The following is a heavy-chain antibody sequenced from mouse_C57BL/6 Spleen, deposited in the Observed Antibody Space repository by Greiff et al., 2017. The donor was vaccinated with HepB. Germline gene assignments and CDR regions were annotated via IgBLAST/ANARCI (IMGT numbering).Heavy chain of an antibody. J-gene: IGHJ2*01. CDR1: GFTFSSYA. D-gene: IGHD1-1*01. CDR3: ARENYGSSHFDY. V-gene: IGHV5-4*01. Sequence: EVQVVESGGGLVKPGGSLKLSCAASGFTFSSYAMSWVRQTPEKRLEWVATISDGGSYTYYPDNVKGRFTISRDNAKNNLYLQMSHLKSEDTAMYYCARENYGSSHFDYWGQGTTLTVSS. CDR2: ISDGGSYT.